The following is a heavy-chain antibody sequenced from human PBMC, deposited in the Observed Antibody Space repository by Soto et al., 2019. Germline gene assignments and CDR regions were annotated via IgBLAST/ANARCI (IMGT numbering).Heavy chain of an antibody. Sequence: QVQLQESGPGLVKPSETLSLTCTVSGGSISSYYWSWIRQPPGKGLEWIGYIYYSGSTNYNPSLMRRVTISVDTSKNQFSLKLSSVTAADTAVYYCASDYGSYFDYWGQGTLVTVSS. J-gene: IGHJ4*02. V-gene: IGHV4-59*01. CDR1: GGSISSYY. D-gene: IGHD3-10*01. CDR3: ASDYGSYFDY. CDR2: IYYSGST.